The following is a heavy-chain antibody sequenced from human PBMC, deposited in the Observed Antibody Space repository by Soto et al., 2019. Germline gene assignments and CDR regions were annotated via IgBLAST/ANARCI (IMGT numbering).Heavy chain of an antibody. CDR2: ISYDGSNK. J-gene: IGHJ4*02. Sequence: GGSLRLSCAASGFTFSSYAMHWVRQAPGKGLEWVAVISYDGSNKYYADSVKGRFTISRDNSKNTLYLQMNSLRAEDTAGYYCAGGQWELLYWGQGTLVTVSS. D-gene: IGHD1-26*01. CDR3: AGGQWELLY. CDR1: GFTFSSYA. V-gene: IGHV3-30-3*01.